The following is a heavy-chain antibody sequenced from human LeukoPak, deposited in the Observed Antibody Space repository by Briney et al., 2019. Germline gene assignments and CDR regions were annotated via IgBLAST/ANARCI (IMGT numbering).Heavy chain of an antibody. J-gene: IGHJ6*02. CDR3: ARRDCRSTSRYNANYGLDV. CDR1: GYTFSDYS. Sequence: ASVKVSCKASGYTFSDYSLHWVRQAPGQGLEWMGWMNPNSGGTNYARKFQGRVTMTRDTSISTAFMELSRLRSDDTAVYYCARRDCRSTSRYNANYGLDVWGQGTTVTVSS. V-gene: IGHV1-2*02. CDR2: MNPNSGGT. D-gene: IGHD2-2*02.